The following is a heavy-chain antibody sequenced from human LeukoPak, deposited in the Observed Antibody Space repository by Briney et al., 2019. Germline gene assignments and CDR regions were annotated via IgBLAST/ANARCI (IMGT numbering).Heavy chain of an antibody. CDR1: GGSISSYY. J-gene: IGHJ4*02. CDR3: ARVDSGYAPFDY. CDR2: IYYSGST. V-gene: IGHV4-59*01. D-gene: IGHD3-22*01. Sequence: SETLSLTCTVSGGSISSYYWSWIRQPPGKGLEWIAYIYYSGSTNYNPPLKSRVTISVDTSKNQFSLKLSSVTAADTAVYYCARVDSGYAPFDYWSQGTLVTVSS.